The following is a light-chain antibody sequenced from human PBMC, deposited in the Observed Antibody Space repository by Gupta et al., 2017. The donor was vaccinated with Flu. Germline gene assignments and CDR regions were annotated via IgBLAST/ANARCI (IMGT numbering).Light chain of an antibody. CDR1: SSDVGFYRY. CDR2: AVS. J-gene: IGLJ1*01. CDR3: CSYTGRTTLLYV. Sequence: SALTQPAPVSGSPGQSITIPSTGSSSDVGFYRYVSWYQQYPGKAPKLIIYAVSDRPSGVSDRFSGSKSGNTASLTISGLQAEDEADYYCCSYTGRTTLLYVFGTGTKVTVL. V-gene: IGLV2-14*01.